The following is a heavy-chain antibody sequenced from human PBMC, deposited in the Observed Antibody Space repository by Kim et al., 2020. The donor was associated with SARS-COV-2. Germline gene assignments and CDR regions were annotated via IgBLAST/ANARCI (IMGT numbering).Heavy chain of an antibody. Sequence: SVKVSCKASGGTFSSYTISWVRQAPGQGLEWMGRIIPILGIAKYAQKFQGRVTITADKSTSTAYMELSSLRSGDTAVYYFARDYSASGWFDPWGQGTLVTVSS. CDR2: IIPILGIA. D-gene: IGHD4-4*01. CDR3: ARDYSASGWFDP. J-gene: IGHJ5*02. V-gene: IGHV1-69*04. CDR1: GGTFSSYT.